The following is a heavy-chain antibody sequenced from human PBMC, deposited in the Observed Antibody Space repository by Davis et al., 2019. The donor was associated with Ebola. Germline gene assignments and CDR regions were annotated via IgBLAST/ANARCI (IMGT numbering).Heavy chain of an antibody. CDR3: TTYYYGSGPYYLADQ. CDR2: IKSNPEGGTA. Sequence: PGGSLRLSCAASGFTFTNAWMSWVRQAPGKGLEWVGRIKSNPEGGTADYAAPVKARFTISRDDSKNTLYLQMDSLKTDDTAVYYCTTYYYGSGPYYLADQWGQGTLVTVYS. V-gene: IGHV3-15*01. CDR1: GFTFTNAW. J-gene: IGHJ4*02. D-gene: IGHD3-10*01.